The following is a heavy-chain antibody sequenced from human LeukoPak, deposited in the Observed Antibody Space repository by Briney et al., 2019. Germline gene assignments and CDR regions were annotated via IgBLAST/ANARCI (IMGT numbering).Heavy chain of an antibody. J-gene: IGHJ4*02. CDR1: GFTFTAYD. Sequence: ASVKVSCKASGFTFTAYDLHWVRQAPGHGPEWMGRINTNSGDTNYGQKFQDRVTMTRDTSITTVYMELSRLTSDDTAVYYCARDRLSAAGLGGWGPGTLVTVSS. CDR3: ARDRLSAAGLGG. D-gene: IGHD6-13*01. V-gene: IGHV1-2*06. CDR2: INTNSGDT.